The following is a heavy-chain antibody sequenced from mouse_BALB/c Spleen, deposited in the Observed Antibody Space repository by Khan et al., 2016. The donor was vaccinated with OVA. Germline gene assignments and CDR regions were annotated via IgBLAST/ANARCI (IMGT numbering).Heavy chain of an antibody. CDR2: IDPFSGGT. Sequence: EVQLQQSGPELMKPGASVKISCKASGYSFTSYYIHWLMQSHGKSLEWIGYIDPFSGGTTYNQKFKGKATLTVDKSSSTAYINLSNLTSEDSAVYCCKRQGYRAWFACWGQRTLVTVSA. V-gene: IGHV1S135*01. CDR3: KRQGYRAWFAC. CDR1: GYSFTSYY. J-gene: IGHJ3*01. D-gene: IGHD2-2*01.